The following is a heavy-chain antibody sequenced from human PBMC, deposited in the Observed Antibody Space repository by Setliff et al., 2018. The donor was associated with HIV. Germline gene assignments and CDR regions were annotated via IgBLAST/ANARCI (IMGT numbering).Heavy chain of an antibody. CDR2: INPNSGGT. Sequence: ASVKVSCKASGYPFTGYYLHWVRQAPGQGLEWMGWINPNSGGTNYAQKFQGRVTMTRDTSATTAYMEMSGLSFEDMGIYYCARVRSGSPIFFDHWGQGTLVTVSS. CDR3: ARVRSGSPIFFDH. CDR1: GYPFTGYY. J-gene: IGHJ5*02. V-gene: IGHV1-2*02. D-gene: IGHD3-9*01.